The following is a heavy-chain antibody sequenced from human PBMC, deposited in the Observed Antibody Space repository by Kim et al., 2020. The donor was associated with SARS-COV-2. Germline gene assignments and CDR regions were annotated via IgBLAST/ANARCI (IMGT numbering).Heavy chain of an antibody. CDR1: GFTFSNYG. D-gene: IGHD3-10*01. V-gene: IGHV3-23*01. CDR2: ISGGGGST. CDR3: TKRDSSEKDGGLLQY. J-gene: IGHJ4*02. Sequence: GGSLRLSCAASGFTFSNYGMSWVRQAPGKGLEWVSSISGGGGSTYHADSVRGRFTISRDNSKSTMDLQMIGLRADDTAIYYCTKRDSSEKDGGLLQYWGQGILVTVSS.